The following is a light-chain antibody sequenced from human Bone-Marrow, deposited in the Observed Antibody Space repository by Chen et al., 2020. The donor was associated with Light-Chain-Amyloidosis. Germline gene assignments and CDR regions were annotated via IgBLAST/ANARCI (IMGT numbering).Light chain of an antibody. CDR2: EVT. CDR3: SSYTITNTLV. J-gene: IGLJ1*01. Sequence: QSALTQPAPFPCSPGLSTTFPCIGTSSTVGGYNHVSWDQQHPDKAPKLMIYEVTNRPSWVPDRVSDSKANNAASLTSSGHQTEDEADYFCSSYTITNTLVCGSGTRVTVL. CDR1: SSTVGGYNH. V-gene: IGLV2-14*01.